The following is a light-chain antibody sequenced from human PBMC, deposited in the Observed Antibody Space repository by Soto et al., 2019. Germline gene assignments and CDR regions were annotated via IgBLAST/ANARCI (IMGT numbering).Light chain of an antibody. CDR2: GAS. CDR1: QTVPSR. CDR3: QQYNSLWT. V-gene: IGKV3-15*01. Sequence: EVVMTQSPATLSVSPGEGVTLSCRASQTVPSRIAWYQQKPGQAPSLLIYGASTRATGVPDRFSGTGSGTEFTLTISSLQPDDFATYYCQQYNSLWTFGQGTKVDIK. J-gene: IGKJ1*01.